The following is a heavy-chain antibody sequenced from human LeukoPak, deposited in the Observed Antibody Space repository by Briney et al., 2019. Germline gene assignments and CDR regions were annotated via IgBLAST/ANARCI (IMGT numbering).Heavy chain of an antibody. D-gene: IGHD3-16*02. CDR2: IGTAGDT. J-gene: IGHJ4*02. CDR1: GFTFSSYD. Sequence: GGSLRLSCAASGFTFSSYDMHWVRHATGKGLVWVSAIGTAGDTYYPGSVKGRFTISRENAKNSLYLQMNSLRAGETAVYYWSRGLWAGLSYFDYWGQGTLVTVSS. CDR3: SRGLWAGLSYFDY. V-gene: IGHV3-13*04.